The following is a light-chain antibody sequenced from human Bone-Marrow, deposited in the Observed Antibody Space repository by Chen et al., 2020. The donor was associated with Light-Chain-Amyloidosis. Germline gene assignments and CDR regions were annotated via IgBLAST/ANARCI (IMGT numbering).Light chain of an antibody. CDR2: LNSDGSH. CDR3: QTWGTGIQV. Sequence: QLVVTQSPSASASLGASVKLTCTLSSGHRNYAVAWHQPQPQKGPRYLMKLNSDGSHNKGDGIPDRFSGSSSGAERYLTISSLQSEDEADYFCQTWGTGIQVFGGGTKLTVL. CDR1: SGHRNYA. V-gene: IGLV4-69*01. J-gene: IGLJ3*02.